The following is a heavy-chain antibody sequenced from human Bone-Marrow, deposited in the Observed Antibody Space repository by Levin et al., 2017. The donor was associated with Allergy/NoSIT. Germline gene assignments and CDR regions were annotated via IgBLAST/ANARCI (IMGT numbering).Heavy chain of an antibody. V-gene: IGHV3-30-3*01. Sequence: GASVKVSCAASGFTFSSYAMHWVRQAPGKGLEWVAVISYDGSNKYYADSVKGRFTISRDNSKNTLYLQMNSLRAEDTAVYYCARTYYYGSGILADYYGMDVWGQGTTVTVSS. CDR1: GFTFSSYA. D-gene: IGHD3-10*01. CDR2: ISYDGSNK. J-gene: IGHJ6*02. CDR3: ARTYYYGSGILADYYGMDV.